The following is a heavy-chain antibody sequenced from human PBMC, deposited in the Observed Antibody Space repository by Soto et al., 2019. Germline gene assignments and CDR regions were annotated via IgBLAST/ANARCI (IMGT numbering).Heavy chain of an antibody. Sequence: ASVKVSCKASGYTFTSYAMHWVRQAPGQRLEWMGWINAGNGNTKYSQKFQGRVTITRDTSASTAYMELSSLRSEDTAVYYCATGGYYDSSGYYDDAFDIWGQGTMVTVSS. J-gene: IGHJ3*02. CDR1: GYTFTSYA. V-gene: IGHV1-3*01. CDR3: ATGGYYDSSGYYDDAFDI. D-gene: IGHD3-22*01. CDR2: INAGNGNT.